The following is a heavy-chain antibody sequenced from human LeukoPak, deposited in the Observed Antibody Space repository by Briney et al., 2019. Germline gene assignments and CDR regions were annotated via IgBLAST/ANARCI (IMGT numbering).Heavy chain of an antibody. J-gene: IGHJ4*02. D-gene: IGHD3-22*01. CDR3: AKDIDYDSSGYFDY. CDR2: ISWNSGSI. V-gene: IGHV3-9*01. CDR1: GFTFDDYA. Sequence: PGRSLRLSCAASGFTFDDYAMHWVRQAPGKGLEWVSGISWNSGSIGYADSVKGRFTISRDNAKNSLYQQMNSLRAEDTALYYCAKDIDYDSSGYFDYWGQGTLVTVSS.